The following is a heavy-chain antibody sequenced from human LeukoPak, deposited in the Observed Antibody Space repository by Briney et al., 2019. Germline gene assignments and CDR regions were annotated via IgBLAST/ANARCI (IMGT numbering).Heavy chain of an antibody. Sequence: GGSLRLSCAASRFTFSSYGMSWVCQAPGKGLEWVSSISGSGGSTYYADSVKGRFTISRDNSKNTLYLQMNSLRDEDTAVYYCAKSSYYDASGYYREYYFDYWGQGTLVTVSS. CDR2: ISGSGGST. CDR1: RFTFSSYG. D-gene: IGHD3-22*01. V-gene: IGHV3-23*01. CDR3: AKSSYYDASGYYREYYFDY. J-gene: IGHJ4*02.